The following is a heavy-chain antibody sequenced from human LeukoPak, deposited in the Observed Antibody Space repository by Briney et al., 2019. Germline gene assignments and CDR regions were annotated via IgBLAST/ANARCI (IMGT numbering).Heavy chain of an antibody. CDR1: GFTFSSYA. D-gene: IGHD4-23*01. J-gene: IGHJ4*02. CDR3: ARDHLLTHRLDYGGNSFAFDY. CDR2: ITYDGSNK. V-gene: IGHV3-30-3*01. Sequence: PGGSLRLSCAASGFTFSSYAMPWVRQAPGKGLEWVAVITYDGSNKYYADSVKGRFTISRDNSKNTLYLQMNSLRAEDTAVYYCARDHLLTHRLDYGGNSFAFDYWGQGTLVTVSS.